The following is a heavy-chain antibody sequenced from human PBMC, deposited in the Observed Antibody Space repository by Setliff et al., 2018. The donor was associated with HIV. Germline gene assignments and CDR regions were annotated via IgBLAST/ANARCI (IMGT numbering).Heavy chain of an antibody. J-gene: IGHJ4*02. CDR1: GFTFSSYG. CDR3: ARGMDYYDTSGYYQYYCDY. D-gene: IGHD3-22*01. CDR2: IRNDGSDK. Sequence: QPGGSLRLSCAASGFTFSSYGVHWVRQAPGKGLEWVAFIRNDGSDKHYVDSVKGRFTISRDNSKNTLYLQMNSLRAEDTAVYYCARGMDYYDTSGYYQYYCDYWGQGTLVTVSS. V-gene: IGHV3-30*02.